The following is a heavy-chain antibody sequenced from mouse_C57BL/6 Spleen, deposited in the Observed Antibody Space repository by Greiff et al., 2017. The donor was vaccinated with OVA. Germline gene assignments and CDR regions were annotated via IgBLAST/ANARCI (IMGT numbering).Heavy chain of an antibody. V-gene: IGHV1-50*01. CDR3: ARCGAYYYAMDY. J-gene: IGHJ4*01. CDR2: IDPSDSYT. Sequence: QVQLQQPGAELVKPGASVKLSCKASGYTFTSYWMQWVKQRPGQGLEWIGEIDPSDSYTNYNQKFKGKATLTVDPSSSTAYMQLSSLTSEDSAVYYCARCGAYYYAMDYWGQGTSVTVSS. CDR1: GYTFTSYW.